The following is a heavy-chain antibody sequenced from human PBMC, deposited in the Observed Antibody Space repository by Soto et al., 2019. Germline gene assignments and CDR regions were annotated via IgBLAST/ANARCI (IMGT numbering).Heavy chain of an antibody. Sequence: EVQLLESGGGVVQPGGSLRLSCAASGFTFSSYAMSWVRQAPGKGLEWVSGISGGGGSAYYADSVKGRFTISRDNSKNTLYLQMNSLRAEDTAVYYCAKDGRTTVVYCWYFDLWGRGTLVTVSS. CDR2: ISGGGGSA. V-gene: IGHV3-23*01. D-gene: IGHD4-17*01. J-gene: IGHJ2*01. CDR3: AKDGRTTVVYCWYFDL. CDR1: GFTFSSYA.